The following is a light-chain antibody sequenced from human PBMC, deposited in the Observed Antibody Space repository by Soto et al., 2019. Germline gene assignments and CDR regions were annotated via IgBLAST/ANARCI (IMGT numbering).Light chain of an antibody. CDR2: GPS. Sequence: EIVLTQSPGTLSLSPGERATLSCRASQSVSSSYLAWYQQKPGQAPRLLIYGPSSRATGIPDRFSGSGSGTDFTLSISRLELEDFAVYYCQQYGNSPPWTFGQRTKLEIK. CDR1: QSVSSSY. CDR3: QQYGNSPPWT. J-gene: IGKJ1*01. V-gene: IGKV3-20*01.